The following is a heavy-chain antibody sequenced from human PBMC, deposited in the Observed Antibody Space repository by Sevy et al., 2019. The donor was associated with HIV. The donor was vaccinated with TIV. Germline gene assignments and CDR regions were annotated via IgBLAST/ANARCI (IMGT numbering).Heavy chain of an antibody. J-gene: IGHJ4*02. Sequence: SETLSLTCTVSGGSISSSSYYWGWIRQPPGKGLEWIGSIYYGGSTYYNPSLKSRVTISVDTSKNQFSLKLSSVTAADTAVYYCARRIGPYYYDSSGYYFDYWGQGTLVTVSS. CDR3: ARRIGPYYYDSSGYYFDY. CDR1: GGSISSSSYY. V-gene: IGHV4-39*01. D-gene: IGHD3-22*01. CDR2: IYYGGST.